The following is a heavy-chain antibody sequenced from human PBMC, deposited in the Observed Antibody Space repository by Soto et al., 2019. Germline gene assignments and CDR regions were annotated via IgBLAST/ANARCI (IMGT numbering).Heavy chain of an antibody. J-gene: IGHJ6*02. Sequence: RLSWSASGCTFSSYGMHWCRQAPGKGLDWRAVRSQYGSNKYYEASVKCPFPISRENSKTPLYLKMNSMRAEDTDMYYCAKDPFGFRELSNYYYYGMDVWGQGNTVAVSS. CDR3: AKDPFGFRELSNYYYYGMDV. CDR1: GCTFSSYG. V-gene: IGHV3-30*18. D-gene: IGHD3-10*01. CDR2: RSQYGSNK.